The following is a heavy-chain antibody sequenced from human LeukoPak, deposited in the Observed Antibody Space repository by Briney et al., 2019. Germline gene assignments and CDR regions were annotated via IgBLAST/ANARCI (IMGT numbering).Heavy chain of an antibody. CDR3: AKDRWYYDFWSGYPPEYYFDY. Sequence: GRSLRLSCAASGFTFSSYGMHWVRQAPGKGLEWVAVISYDGSNKYYADSVKGRFTISRDNSKNTLYLQMNSLRAEDTAVYYCAKDRWYYDFWSGYPPEYYFDYWGQGTLVTVSS. CDR2: ISYDGSNK. V-gene: IGHV3-30*18. CDR1: GFTFSSYG. J-gene: IGHJ4*02. D-gene: IGHD3-3*01.